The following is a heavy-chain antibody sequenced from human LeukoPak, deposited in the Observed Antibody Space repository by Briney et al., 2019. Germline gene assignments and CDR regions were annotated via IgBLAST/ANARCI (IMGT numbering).Heavy chain of an antibody. CDR3: ARAGYDYVWGSIPYYFDY. D-gene: IGHD3-16*01. V-gene: IGHV1-69*13. Sequence: ASVKVSCKASGGTFSSYAISWVRQAPGQGLEWMGGIIPIFGTANYAQKFQGRVTITADESTSTAYMGLSSLRSEDTAVYYCARAGYDYVWGSIPYYFDYWGQGTLVTVSS. CDR2: IIPIFGTA. J-gene: IGHJ4*02. CDR1: GGTFSSYA.